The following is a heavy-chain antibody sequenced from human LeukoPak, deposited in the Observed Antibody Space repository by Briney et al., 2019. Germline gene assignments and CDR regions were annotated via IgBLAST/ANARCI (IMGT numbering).Heavy chain of an antibody. CDR3: TTEDTAHLFDY. CDR1: GFTFSSYA. CDR2: IKSKTDGGTT. V-gene: IGHV3-15*01. Sequence: KSGGSLRLSRAASGFTFSSYAMHWVRQAPGKGLEWVGRIKSKTDGGTTDYAAPVKGRFTISRDDSKNTLYLQMNSLKTEDTAVYYCTTEDTAHLFDYWGQGTLVTVSS. D-gene: IGHD5-18*01. J-gene: IGHJ4*02.